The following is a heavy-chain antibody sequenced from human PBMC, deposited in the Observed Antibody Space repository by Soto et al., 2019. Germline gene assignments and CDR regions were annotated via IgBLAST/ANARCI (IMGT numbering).Heavy chain of an antibody. V-gene: IGHV4-34*01. J-gene: IGHJ6*02. Sequence: QVQLQQWGAGLLKPSETLSLTCAVYGGSFSGYYWSWIRQPPGKGLEWIGEIKHSGSTNYNPSLKSRVTIPVETSKNQFSLKLSSVTAADTAVYYCARGRTRGMDVWGQGTTVTVSS. CDR2: IKHSGST. D-gene: IGHD2-8*01. CDR1: GGSFSGYY. CDR3: ARGRTRGMDV.